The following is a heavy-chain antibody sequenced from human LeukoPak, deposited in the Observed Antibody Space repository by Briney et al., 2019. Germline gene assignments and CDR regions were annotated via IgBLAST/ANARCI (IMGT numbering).Heavy chain of an antibody. J-gene: IGHJ4*02. V-gene: IGHV4-34*01. CDR1: GGSFSGYY. CDR3: ARGPLRLDY. D-gene: IGHD4-17*01. Sequence: KTSETLSLTCAVYGGSFSGYYWSWIRQSPGKGLEWIGEINHSGSTNYNPSLKSRVTISVDTSKNQFSLKLSSVTAADTAVYYCARGPLRLDYWGQGTLVTVSS. CDR2: INHSGST.